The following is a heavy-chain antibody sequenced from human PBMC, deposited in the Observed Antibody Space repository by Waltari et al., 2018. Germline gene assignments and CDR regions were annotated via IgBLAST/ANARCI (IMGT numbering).Heavy chain of an antibody. D-gene: IGHD1-1*01. CDR1: GGSIRSYW. Sequence: QVQLQESGPGLVNPSETLSLTCTVSGGSIRSYWWNWLRKSPGKGLEWIGYVSYGGSTNYNPSLKTRLNMLRDTSKNQVSLELTSVTAADTAFYYCARSTGPYNSLDSWGQCSLFPFSS. V-gene: IGHV4-59*01. CDR2: VSYGGST. CDR3: ARSTGPYNSLDS. J-gene: IGHJ4*02.